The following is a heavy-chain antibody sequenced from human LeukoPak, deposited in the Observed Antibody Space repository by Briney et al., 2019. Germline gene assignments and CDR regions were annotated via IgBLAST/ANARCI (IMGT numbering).Heavy chain of an antibody. Sequence: SETLSLTCTVSGGSISSYYWSWTRQPPGKGLEWIGYIYYSGSTKYNPSLKSRVTISVDTSKNQFSLRLNSVTAADTAAYYCARGAGELLPFDYWGQGTLVTVSS. D-gene: IGHD1-7*01. CDR1: GGSISSYY. CDR3: ARGAGELLPFDY. J-gene: IGHJ4*02. V-gene: IGHV4-59*01. CDR2: IYYSGST.